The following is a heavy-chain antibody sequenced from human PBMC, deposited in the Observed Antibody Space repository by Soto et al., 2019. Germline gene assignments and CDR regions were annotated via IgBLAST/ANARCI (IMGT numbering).Heavy chain of an antibody. J-gene: IGHJ4*02. Sequence: SETLSLTCTVSGGSISSYGYYWSWVRQHPGKGLEWIGYTSYSGSSYYNSSLKSRVTISVDTSKNQFSLKLSSVTAADTAVYYCARGGLLVPAAFFDYWGQGTLVTVS. CDR1: GGSISSYGYY. CDR2: TSYSGSS. D-gene: IGHD2-2*01. CDR3: ARGGLLVPAAFFDY. V-gene: IGHV4-31*03.